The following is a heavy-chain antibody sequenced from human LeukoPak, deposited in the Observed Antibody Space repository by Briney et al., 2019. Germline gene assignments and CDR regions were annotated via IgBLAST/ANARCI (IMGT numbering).Heavy chain of an antibody. CDR1: GFTFSSYA. CDR2: ISGSGGST. J-gene: IGHJ4*02. V-gene: IGHV3-23*01. Sequence: GGSLRLSCAASGFTFSSYAMSWVRQAPGKGLEWVSAISGSGGSTYYADSVKGRFTISRDNSKNTLYLQMNSLRAEDTAVYYCAKDIVGATTISYYFDCWGQGTLVTV. CDR3: AKDIVGATTISYYFDC. D-gene: IGHD1-26*01.